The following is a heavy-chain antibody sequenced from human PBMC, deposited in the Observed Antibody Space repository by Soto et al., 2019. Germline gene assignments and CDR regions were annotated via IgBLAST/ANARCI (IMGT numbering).Heavy chain of an antibody. D-gene: IGHD6-19*01. CDR1: GFTFSDYY. CDR2: ISSSGSTI. Sequence: GGALRLSWAASGFTFSDYYMSGSRQAPGKELEWVSYISSSGSTIYYADSVKGRFTISRDNAKNSLYLQMNSLRAEDTAVYYCASSPDSRGWYVVYRGQRSLVLVPS. J-gene: IGHJ1*01. CDR3: ASSPDSRGWYVVY. V-gene: IGHV3-11*01.